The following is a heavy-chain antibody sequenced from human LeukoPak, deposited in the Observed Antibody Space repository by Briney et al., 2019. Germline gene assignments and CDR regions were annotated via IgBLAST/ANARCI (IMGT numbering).Heavy chain of an antibody. CDR2: ISGSGGST. Sequence: GGSLRLSCAASGFTFSSYAMSWVRQAPGKGLEWVSAISGSGGSTYYADSVKGRFTISRDNSKNTLYLQMNSLRAEDTAVYYCAKIWAKQAETRGYFDYWGQGTLVTVSS. V-gene: IGHV3-23*01. J-gene: IGHJ4*02. CDR3: AKIWAKQAETRGYFDY. CDR1: GFTFSSYA. D-gene: IGHD4-23*01.